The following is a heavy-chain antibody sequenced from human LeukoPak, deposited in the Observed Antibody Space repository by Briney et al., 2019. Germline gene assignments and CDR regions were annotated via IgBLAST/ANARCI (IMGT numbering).Heavy chain of an antibody. CDR2: ISYDGSYK. Sequence: GGSLRLSCAASGFTFSSYVMHWVRQAPGKGLEWVAVISYDGSYKYYADSVKGRFSISRDNSKNSLYLEMNSLRTEDAAMYYCAKESGKFDYWGQGTLVAVSS. V-gene: IGHV3-30*18. CDR1: GFTFSSYV. J-gene: IGHJ4*02. CDR3: AKESGKFDY.